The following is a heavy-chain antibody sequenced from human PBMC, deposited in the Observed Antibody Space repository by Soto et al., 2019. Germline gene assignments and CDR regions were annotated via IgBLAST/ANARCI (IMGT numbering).Heavy chain of an antibody. V-gene: IGHV3-74*01. J-gene: IGHJ6*03. Sequence: EEQLMESGGGLVEPGGSLRLSCTASGFIFTNYWLLWVRQAPGKGLVWVSRMNVDGRSTNYADLAKGRFTISSDNAKNTVHRQMNRLGVADTAVYYWVRGAWTPYYMDLWGRGTTVTVYS. CDR2: MNVDGRST. CDR3: VRGAWTPYYMDL. CDR1: GFIFTNYW.